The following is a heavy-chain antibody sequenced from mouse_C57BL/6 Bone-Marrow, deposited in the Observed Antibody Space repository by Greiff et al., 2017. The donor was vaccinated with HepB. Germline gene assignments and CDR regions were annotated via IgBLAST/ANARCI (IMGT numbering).Heavy chain of an antibody. V-gene: IGHV1-59*01. D-gene: IGHD2-3*01. CDR2: IDPSDSYT. CDR3: ARRWLLRVDY. CDR1: GYTFTSYW. Sequence: QVQLQQSGAELVRPGTSVKLSCKASGYTFTSYWMHWVKQRPGQGLEWIGVIDPSDSYTNYNQKFKGKATLTVDTSSSTAYMQLSSLTSEDSAVYYCARRWLLRVDYWGQGTSVTVSS. J-gene: IGHJ4*01.